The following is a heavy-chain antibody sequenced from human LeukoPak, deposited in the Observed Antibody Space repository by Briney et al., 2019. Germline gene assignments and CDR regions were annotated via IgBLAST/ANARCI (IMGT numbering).Heavy chain of an antibody. CDR2: ISAYNGNT. V-gene: IGHV1-18*01. D-gene: IGHD3-9*01. CDR1: GYTFTSYG. CDR3: AWYYDILTGPYYFDY. J-gene: IGHJ4*02. Sequence: GASVKVSCKASGYTFTSYGISWVRQAPGQGLEWMGWISAYNGNTSYAQKLQGRVTMTTDTSTSTAYMELRSLRFDDTAVCYCAWYYDILTGPYYFDYWGQGTLVTVSS.